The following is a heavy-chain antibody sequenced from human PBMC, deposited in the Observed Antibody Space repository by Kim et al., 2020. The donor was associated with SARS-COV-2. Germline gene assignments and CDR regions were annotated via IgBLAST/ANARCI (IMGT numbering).Heavy chain of an antibody. Sequence: GGSLRLSCAASGFTFSDSAMSWVRQTPGKGLEWVSSISTTGETTYYADSVKGRFSISRDNSKNRLYLQMNSLRTDDTALYHCAKDVVISWYGLNWFVPWGQGTLVTVSS. CDR3: AKDVVISWYGLNWFVP. J-gene: IGHJ5*02. D-gene: IGHD6-13*01. CDR1: GFTFSDSA. V-gene: IGHV3-23*01. CDR2: ISTTGETT.